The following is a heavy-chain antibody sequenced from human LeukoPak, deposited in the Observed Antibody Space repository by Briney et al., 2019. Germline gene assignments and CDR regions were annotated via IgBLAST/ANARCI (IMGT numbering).Heavy chain of an antibody. D-gene: IGHD3-3*01. Sequence: GGSLRLSCAASGFTFSSYAMSWVRQAPGKGLEWVSAISGSGGSTYYADSVKGRFTISRDNSKNTLYLQMNSLRAEDTAVYYCAKGWRHDFWSVYSLGYWGQGTLVPVSS. CDR3: AKGWRHDFWSVYSLGY. CDR1: GFTFSSYA. V-gene: IGHV3-23*01. J-gene: IGHJ4*02. CDR2: ISGSGGST.